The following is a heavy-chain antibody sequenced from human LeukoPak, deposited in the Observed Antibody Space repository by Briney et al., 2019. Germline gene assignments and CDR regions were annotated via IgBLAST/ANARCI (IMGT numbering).Heavy chain of an antibody. J-gene: IGHJ4*02. D-gene: IGHD1-7*01. CDR3: AREGREITGTTFDY. CDR2: IYSGGST. V-gene: IGHV3-66*01. Sequence: QSGGSLRLSCAASGFTVSSNYMSWVRQAPGKGLEWVSVIYSGGSTYYADSVKGRFTISRDNSKNTLYLQMNSLRAEDTAVYYCAREGREITGTTFDYWGQGTLVTVSS. CDR1: GFTVSSNY.